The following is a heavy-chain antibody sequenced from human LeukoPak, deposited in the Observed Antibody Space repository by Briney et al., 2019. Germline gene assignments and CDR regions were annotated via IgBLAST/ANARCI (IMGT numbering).Heavy chain of an antibody. V-gene: IGHV3-20*04. CDR1: GFTFDDYG. Sequence: PGGSLRLSCAASGFTFDDYGMTWVRQAPGKGLGGVSGIAWNGGSTGYADSVKGQFTISRDNAKNSLYLQMNSLRAEDTALYYCARDLRGMDVWGQGTTVTVSS. CDR2: IAWNGGST. J-gene: IGHJ6*02. CDR3: ARDLRGMDV.